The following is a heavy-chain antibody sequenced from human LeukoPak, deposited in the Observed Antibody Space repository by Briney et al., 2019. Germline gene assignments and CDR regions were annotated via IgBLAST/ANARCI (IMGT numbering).Heavy chain of an antibody. CDR1: GGSISSSSYY. CDR3: ARHVGSPHYDTLTGYYGGYYFDY. V-gene: IGHV4-39*01. CDR2: IYYSGST. J-gene: IGHJ4*02. D-gene: IGHD3-9*01. Sequence: SETLSLTCTVSGGSISSSSYYWGWIRQPPGKGLEWIGSIYYSGSTYYNPSLKSRVTISVDTSKNQFSLKLSSVTAADTAVYYCARHVGSPHYDTLTGYYGGYYFDYWGQGTLVTVSS.